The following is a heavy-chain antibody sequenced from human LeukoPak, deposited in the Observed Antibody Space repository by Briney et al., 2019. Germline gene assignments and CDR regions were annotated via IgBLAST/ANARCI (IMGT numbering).Heavy chain of an antibody. CDR2: IYYSGST. J-gene: IGHJ4*02. CDR3: ARGDGGNVEVDY. Sequence: SETLSLTCTVSGGSISSSSYYWGWIRQPPGKGLEWIGSIYYSGSTYYNPSLKSRVTMSVDTSKNQFSLKLSSVTAADTAVYYCARGDGGNVEVDYWGQGTLVTVSS. D-gene: IGHD4-23*01. CDR1: GGSISSSSYY. V-gene: IGHV4-39*07.